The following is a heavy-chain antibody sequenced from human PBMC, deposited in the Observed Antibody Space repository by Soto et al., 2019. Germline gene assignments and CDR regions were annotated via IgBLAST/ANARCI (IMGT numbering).Heavy chain of an antibody. V-gene: IGHV1-2*04. CDR3: ASEGSDVLAFDY. J-gene: IGHJ4*02. D-gene: IGHD6-6*01. Sequence: GASVKVSCKASGYTFTGCYMHWVRQAPGQGLEWMGWINPNSGGTNYAQKFQGWVTMTRDTSISTAYMELNSLRHDDTAVYYCASEGSDVLAFDYRRKRTLVTVSS. CDR1: GYTFTGCY. CDR2: INPNSGGT.